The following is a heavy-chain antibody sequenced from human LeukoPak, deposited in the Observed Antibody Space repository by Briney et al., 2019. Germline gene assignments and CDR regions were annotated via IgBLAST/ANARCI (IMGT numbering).Heavy chain of an antibody. CDR2: ISYDGSSK. V-gene: IGHV3-30*03. J-gene: IGHJ4*02. D-gene: IGHD3-10*01. CDR1: GFTFSSYG. Sequence: GRSLRLSCAASGFTFSSYGMHWVRQAPGKGLEWVAVISYDGSSKYYADSVKGRFTISRDNSKNTLYLQMNSLRAEDTAVYYCATGEYYFDYWGQGTLVTVSS. CDR3: ATGEYYFDY.